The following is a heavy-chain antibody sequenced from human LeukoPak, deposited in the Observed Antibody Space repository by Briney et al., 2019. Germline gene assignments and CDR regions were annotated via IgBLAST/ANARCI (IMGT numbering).Heavy chain of an antibody. J-gene: IGHJ4*02. Sequence: SETLSLTCTVSGGSISSYYWSWIRQPPGKGLEWIGSIYYSGSTNYNPSLKSRVTISVDTSKNQFSLKLSSVTAADTAVYYCARLDYGGFHYWGQGTLVTVSS. D-gene: IGHD4-23*01. CDR2: IYYSGST. CDR3: ARLDYGGFHY. V-gene: IGHV4-59*08. CDR1: GGSISSYY.